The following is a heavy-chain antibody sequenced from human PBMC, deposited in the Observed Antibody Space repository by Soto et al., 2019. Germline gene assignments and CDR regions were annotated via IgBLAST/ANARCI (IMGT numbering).Heavy chain of an antibody. CDR1: GFTFSSYA. CDR3: ARDYYGSGRHIPWGYYYYGMDV. CDR2: ISYDGSNK. J-gene: IGHJ6*02. V-gene: IGHV3-30-3*01. D-gene: IGHD3-10*01. Sequence: QVQLVESGGGVVQPGRSLRLSCAASGFTFSSYAMHWVRQAPGKGLEWVAVISYDGSNKYYADSVKGRFTISRDNSKNTLYLLMNSLRAEDTAVYYCARDYYGSGRHIPWGYYYYGMDVWGQGTTVTVSS.